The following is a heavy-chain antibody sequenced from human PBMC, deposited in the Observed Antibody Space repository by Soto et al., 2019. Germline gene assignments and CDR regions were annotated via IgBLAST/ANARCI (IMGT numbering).Heavy chain of an antibody. CDR1: GGTFSSYA. V-gene: IGHV1-69*13. D-gene: IGHD3-3*01. Sequence: GASVKVSCKASGGTFSSYAISWVRQAPGQGLEWMGGIIPIFCTANYAQRLQGRVTITADESTSTAYMELSSLRSEDTAVYYCARGSRSGDYTGTWDYWGQGTLVTVSS. CDR2: IIPIFCTA. J-gene: IGHJ4*02. CDR3: ARGSRSGDYTGTWDY.